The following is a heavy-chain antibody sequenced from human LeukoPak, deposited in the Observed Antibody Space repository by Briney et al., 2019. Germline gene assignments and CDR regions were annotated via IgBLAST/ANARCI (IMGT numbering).Heavy chain of an antibody. J-gene: IGHJ4*02. CDR3: AKDGRTYSSPIDY. Sequence: PGGSLRLSCAASGFTFSSYAMHWVRQAPGKGLEWVSSISSGSSYIYYADSVKGRFTISRDNAKNSLYLQMNSLRAEDTAVYYCAKDGRTYSSPIDYWGQGTLVTVSS. CDR1: GFTFSSYA. CDR2: ISSGSSYI. V-gene: IGHV3-21*04. D-gene: IGHD6-13*01.